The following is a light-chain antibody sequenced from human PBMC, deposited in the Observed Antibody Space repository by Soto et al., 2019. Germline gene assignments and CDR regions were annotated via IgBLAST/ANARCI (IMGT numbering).Light chain of an antibody. CDR1: QSILYRSNNKNY. CDR3: QQYYSTPPYT. CDR2: WAS. J-gene: IGKJ2*01. V-gene: IGKV4-1*01. Sequence: DIVMTQSPDSLVVSLGERATINCKSSQSILYRSNNKNYLAWYRQKPGQPPKLLIYWASIRESGVPDRISGSGSGTDFTLTISSLQAEDVAVYYCQQYYSTPPYTFGQGTKLEIK.